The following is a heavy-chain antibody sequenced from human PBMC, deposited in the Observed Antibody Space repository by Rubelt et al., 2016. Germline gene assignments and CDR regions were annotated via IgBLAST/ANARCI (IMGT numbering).Heavy chain of an antibody. CDR2: IYANGNT. J-gene: IGHJ3*01. CDR1: GFSVSSKY. CDR3: ISYV. Sequence: VQLVESGGGVVQPGRSLRLSCAASGFSVSSKYMAWVRQAPGKGLEWVSSIYANGNTHYADSMKCRFTISRDNSKNTVFLQMNSLRVDDTAVYYCISYVWGQGTMVTVSS. V-gene: IGHV3-66*01.